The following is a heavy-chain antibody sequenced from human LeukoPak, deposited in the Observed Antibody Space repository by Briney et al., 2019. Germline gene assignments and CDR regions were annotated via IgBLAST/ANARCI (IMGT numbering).Heavy chain of an antibody. Sequence: GGSLRLSCAASGFTFSSYAMSWGRQAPGKGLEWVSVISGSGGSTYYADSVNGRFTISRDNSKNTLYLQMNSLRAADTAVYYCAKTPSHRLLWFGFFDYWGQGTLVTVSS. CDR1: GFTFSSYA. CDR2: ISGSGGST. J-gene: IGHJ4*02. CDR3: AKTPSHRLLWFGFFDY. D-gene: IGHD3-10*01. V-gene: IGHV3-23*01.